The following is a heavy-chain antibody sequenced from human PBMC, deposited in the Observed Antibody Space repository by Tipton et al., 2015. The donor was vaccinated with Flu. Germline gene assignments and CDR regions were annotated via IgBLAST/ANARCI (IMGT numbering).Heavy chain of an antibody. CDR2: IFHSGRT. CDR3: ASHSTVTQLPNDY. J-gene: IGHJ4*02. V-gene: IGHV4-38-2*01. CDR1: GYSISSGYY. D-gene: IGHD4-17*01. Sequence: TLSLTCAVFGYSISSGYYWGWIRQPPGKGLEWIGYIFHSGRTYYSPSLKSRVTISVDTSKNQFSLKLSSVTAADTAVYYRASHSTVTQLPNDYWGQGTLVTVSS.